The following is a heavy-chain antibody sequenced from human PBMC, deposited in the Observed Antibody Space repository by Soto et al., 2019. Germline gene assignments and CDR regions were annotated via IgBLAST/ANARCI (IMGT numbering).Heavy chain of an antibody. V-gene: IGHV1-69*01. CDR1: GGTFSSYA. Sequence: QVQLVQSGAEVKKPGSSVKVSCKASGGTFSSYAISWVRQAPGQGLEWMGGIIPIFGTANYAQKFQGRVTITAAESTSTAYMELSSLRSEDTAVYYCARGGVVPAAILGSWFDPWGQGTLVTVSS. CDR3: ARGGVVPAAILGSWFDP. D-gene: IGHD2-2*02. CDR2: IIPIFGTA. J-gene: IGHJ5*02.